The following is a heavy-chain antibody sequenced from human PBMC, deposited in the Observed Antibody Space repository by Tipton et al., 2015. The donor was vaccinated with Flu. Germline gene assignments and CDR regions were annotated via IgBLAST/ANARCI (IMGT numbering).Heavy chain of an antibody. J-gene: IGHJ3*02. CDR2: IYYSGST. V-gene: IGHV4-39*07. CDR1: GFTVSSNY. CDR3: ARAPGVYESDAFDI. D-gene: IGHD2-8*01. Sequence: LRLSCAASGFTVSSNYMSWVRQAPGKGLEWIGSIYYSGSTYYNPSLKSRVTISVDTSKNQFSLKLSSVTAADTAVYYCARAPGVYESDAFDIWGQGTMVTVSS.